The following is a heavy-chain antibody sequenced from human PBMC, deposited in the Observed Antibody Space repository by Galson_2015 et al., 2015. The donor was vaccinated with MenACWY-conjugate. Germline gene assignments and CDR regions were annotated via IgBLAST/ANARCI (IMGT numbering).Heavy chain of an antibody. J-gene: IGHJ6*02. D-gene: IGHD2-21*02. CDR2: IIPIFGTA. V-gene: IGHV1-69*01. Sequence: SGGTFSSYAISWVRQAPGQGLEWMGGIIPIFGTANYAQKFQGRVTITADESTSTAYMELSSLRSEDTAVYYCARREYCGGDCYSGYSVWGQGTTVTVSS. CDR3: ARREYCGGDCYSGYSV. CDR1: GGTFSSYA.